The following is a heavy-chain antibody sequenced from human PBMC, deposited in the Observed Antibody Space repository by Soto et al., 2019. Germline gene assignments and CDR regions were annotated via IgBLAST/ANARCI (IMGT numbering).Heavy chain of an antibody. V-gene: IGHV3-30*04. CDR2: ISYDGENQ. D-gene: IGHD3-10*01. Sequence: GGSLRLSCAASGFSFSHYAMHWVRQPPGKGLEWVALISYDGENQYFTDSVRGRFTISRDNSKTAVYLEMNDLRLDDTATYYCVSPHSESSNAFDLWGQGTLVTVSS. J-gene: IGHJ5*02. CDR1: GFSFSHYA. CDR3: VSPHSESSNAFDL.